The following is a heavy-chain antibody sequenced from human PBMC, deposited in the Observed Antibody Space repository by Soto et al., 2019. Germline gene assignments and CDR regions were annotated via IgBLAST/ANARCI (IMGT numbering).Heavy chain of an antibody. J-gene: IGHJ4*02. V-gene: IGHV3-74*01. CDR3: AVAVAGPTAIGY. CDR2: INSDGSRT. CDR1: GFTFSSYW. Sequence: EVQLVESGGGLVQPGGSLRLSCAASGFTFSSYWMHWVRQAPGKGLVWVSRINSDGSRTSYADSVKGRFTISRDNAKNTLYLRRNSLRAEDTAVYYCAVAVAGPTAIGYWGQGTLVTVSS. D-gene: IGHD6-19*01.